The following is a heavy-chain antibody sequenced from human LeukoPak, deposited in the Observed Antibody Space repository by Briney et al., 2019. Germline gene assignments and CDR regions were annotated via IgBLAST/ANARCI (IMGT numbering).Heavy chain of an antibody. J-gene: IGHJ4*02. D-gene: IGHD5-12*01. CDR1: GFTFSSYS. CDR3: TTWDTVAGLFDY. CDR2: IKSKTDGGTT. Sequence: GGSLRLSCVASGFTFSSYSMSWVRQAPGKGLEWVGRIKSKTDGGTTDYAAPVKGRFTISRDDSKNTLYLQMNSLKTEDTAVYYCTTWDTVAGLFDYWGQGTLVTVSS. V-gene: IGHV3-15*01.